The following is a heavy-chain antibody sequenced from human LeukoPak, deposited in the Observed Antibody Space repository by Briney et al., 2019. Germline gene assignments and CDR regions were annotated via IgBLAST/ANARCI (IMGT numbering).Heavy chain of an antibody. Sequence: GGSLRLSCAASGFTFSDYYMSWIRQAPGKGLEWVSYISSSSSTIYYADSVKGRSTISRDNAKNSLYLQMNSLRAEDTAVYYCAREDTRGRYYYDSSGYYHYWGQGTLVTVSS. V-gene: IGHV3-11*04. CDR1: GFTFSDYY. CDR3: AREDTRGRYYYDSSGYYHY. CDR2: ISSSSSTI. J-gene: IGHJ4*02. D-gene: IGHD3-22*01.